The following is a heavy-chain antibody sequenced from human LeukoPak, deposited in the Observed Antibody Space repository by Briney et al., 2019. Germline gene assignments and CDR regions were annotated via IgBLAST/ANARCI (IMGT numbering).Heavy chain of an antibody. CDR3: ASTHNSGSYGY. J-gene: IGHJ4*02. V-gene: IGHV3-7*01. CDR1: GFTFSSYW. CDR2: IKGDGSEK. Sequence: PGGSLRLSCAASGFTFSSYWMTWVRQAPGKGLEWVANIKGDGSEKYYVDSVKGRFTISRDSAKNSLFLQMNSLRAEDTAVYYCASTHNSGSYGYWGQGTLVTVSS. D-gene: IGHD1-26*01.